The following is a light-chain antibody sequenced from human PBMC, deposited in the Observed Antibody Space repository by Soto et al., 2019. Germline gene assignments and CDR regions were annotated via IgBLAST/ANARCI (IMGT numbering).Light chain of an antibody. CDR3: QQYNSYQYT. Sequence: DIQMTQSPSTLSASVGDRVTITCRASQSISSWLAWYQQKPGKAPKLLIYKASSLESGVPSRFSGSGSGTEITHTISSLQPDDFASYYCQQYNSYQYTFGQGTKLEIK. CDR2: KAS. CDR1: QSISSW. V-gene: IGKV1-5*03. J-gene: IGKJ2*01.